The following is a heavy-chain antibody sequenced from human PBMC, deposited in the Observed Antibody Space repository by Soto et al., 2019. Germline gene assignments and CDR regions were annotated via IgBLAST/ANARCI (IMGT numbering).Heavy chain of an antibody. J-gene: IGHJ4*02. CDR3: ARDEYGTGWP. CDR1: GFTFSSYW. V-gene: IGHV3-74*01. Sequence: EVQLVESGGGLVQPGGSLRLSCAASGFTFSSYWMHCVRQAPGKGLVWVSRLNSDGSSTSYADSVKGRFTISRDNAKNTLYLQMNSLRAEDTAVYYCARDEYGTGWPWGQGTLVTVSS. CDR2: LNSDGSST. D-gene: IGHD1-7*01.